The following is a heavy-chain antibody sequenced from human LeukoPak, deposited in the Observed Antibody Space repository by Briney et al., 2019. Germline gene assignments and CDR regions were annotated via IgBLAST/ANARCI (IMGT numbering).Heavy chain of an antibody. V-gene: IGHV4-4*02. J-gene: IGHJ4*02. D-gene: IGHD3-3*01. CDR1: GGSISSSNW. CDR2: IYHSGST. CDR3: VKDFGRIRGTPDS. Sequence: PSETLSLTCAVSGGSISSSNWWSWVRRPPGKGLEWIGEIYHSGSTNYNPSPKSRVTISVDKSKNQFSLKLSSVTAADTAVYYCVKDFGRIRGTPDSWGQGTLVTVSS.